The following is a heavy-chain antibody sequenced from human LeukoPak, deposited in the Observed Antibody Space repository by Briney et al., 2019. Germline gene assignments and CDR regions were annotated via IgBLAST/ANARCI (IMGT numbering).Heavy chain of an antibody. Sequence: SEPLSLTCTVSGGSISSSSYYWGWIRQPPGKGLEWIGSIYYSGSTYYNPSLKSRVTISVDTSKNQFSLKLSSVTAADTAVYYCARHPTRRDGYNFGYWGQGTLVTVSS. CDR1: GGSISSSSYY. CDR2: IYYSGST. V-gene: IGHV4-39*01. D-gene: IGHD5-24*01. J-gene: IGHJ4*02. CDR3: ARHPTRRDGYNFGY.